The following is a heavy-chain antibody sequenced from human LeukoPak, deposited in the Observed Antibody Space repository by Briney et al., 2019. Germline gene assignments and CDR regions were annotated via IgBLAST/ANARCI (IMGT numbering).Heavy chain of an antibody. J-gene: IGHJ4*02. CDR2: ISAYNGNT. Sequence: GASVKVSCKASGYTFTSYGISWVRQAPGQGLEWMGWISAYNGNTNCAQKLQGRVTMTTDTSTSTAYMELRSLRSDDTAVYYCATGEDYYGSGSSFDYWGQGTLVTVSS. V-gene: IGHV1-18*01. CDR1: GYTFTSYG. D-gene: IGHD3-10*01. CDR3: ATGEDYYGSGSSFDY.